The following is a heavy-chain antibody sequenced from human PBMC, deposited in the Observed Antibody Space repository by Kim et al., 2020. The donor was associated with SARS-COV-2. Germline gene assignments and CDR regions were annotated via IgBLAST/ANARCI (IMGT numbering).Heavy chain of an antibody. Sequence: GGSLRLSCAASGFTFSSYWMHWVRQAPGKGLVWVSRINSDGSSPSYADSVKGRFTISRDNAKNTLYLQVNSLRAEDTAVYYCAIGGRRGYSGYDALFDYWGQGTLVTVSS. D-gene: IGHD5-12*01. CDR2: INSDGSSP. V-gene: IGHV3-74*01. J-gene: IGHJ4*02. CDR3: AIGGRRGYSGYDALFDY. CDR1: GFTFSSYW.